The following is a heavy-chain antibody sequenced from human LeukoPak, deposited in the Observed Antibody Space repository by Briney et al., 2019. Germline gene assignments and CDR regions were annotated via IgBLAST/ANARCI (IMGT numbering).Heavy chain of an antibody. CDR2: INPSGGST. Sequence: ASVKVSCKASGYTFTSHYMHWVQQAPGQGLEWMGIINPSGGSTSYAQMFQGRVTMTRDTSTSTVYTELSSLRSEDTAVYYCARDRGGNTYWFDPWGQGTLVTVSS. V-gene: IGHV1-46*01. D-gene: IGHD4-23*01. CDR1: GYTFTSHY. J-gene: IGHJ5*02. CDR3: ARDRGGNTYWFDP.